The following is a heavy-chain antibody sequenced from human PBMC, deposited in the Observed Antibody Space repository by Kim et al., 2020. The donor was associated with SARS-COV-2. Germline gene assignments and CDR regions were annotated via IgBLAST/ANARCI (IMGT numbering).Heavy chain of an antibody. J-gene: IGHJ4*02. Sequence: ASVKVSCKASGYTFTSYYMHWVRQAPGQGLEWMGIINPSGGSTSYAQKFQGRVTMTRDTSTSTVYMELSSLRSEDTAVYYCARSLVAAAEGGYFDYWGQGTLVTVSS. CDR2: INPSGGST. V-gene: IGHV1-46*01. CDR3: ARSLVAAAEGGYFDY. CDR1: GYTFTSYY. D-gene: IGHD6-13*01.